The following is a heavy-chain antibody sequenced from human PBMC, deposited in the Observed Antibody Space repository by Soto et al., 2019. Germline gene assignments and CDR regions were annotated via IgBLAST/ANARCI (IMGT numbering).Heavy chain of an antibody. V-gene: IGHV1-69*13. J-gene: IGHJ6*02. CDR2: IIPIFGTA. Sequence: ASVKVSCKASGGTFSIYAISWVRQAPGQGLEWMGGIIPIFGTANYAQKFQGRVTITADESTSTAYMELSSLRSEDTAVYYCARVGVEVFGVVTDYYGMDVWGQGTTVTVSS. CDR1: GGTFSIYA. CDR3: ARVGVEVFGVVTDYYGMDV. D-gene: IGHD3-3*01.